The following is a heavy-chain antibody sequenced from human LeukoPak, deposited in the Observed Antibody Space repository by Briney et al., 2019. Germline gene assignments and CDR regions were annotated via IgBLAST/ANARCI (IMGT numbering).Heavy chain of an antibody. V-gene: IGHV4-38-2*02. D-gene: IGHD2-2*01. J-gene: IGHJ6*03. CDR3: ARHIRAYCSSTSCYYYYYMDV. Sequence: PSETLSLTCTVSGYSISSGYYWGWIRQPPGNGLEWIGSLYHSGSTYYIPSLKSRFTISVDTPKNQFSLTLTSVTPAATSVHYCARHIRAYCSSTSCYYYYYMDVWGKGTTVTVSS. CDR2: LYHSGST. CDR1: GYSISSGYY.